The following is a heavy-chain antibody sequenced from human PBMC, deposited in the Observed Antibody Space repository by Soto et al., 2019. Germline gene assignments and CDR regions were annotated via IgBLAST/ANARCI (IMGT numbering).Heavy chain of an antibody. Sequence: QLQLQESGPGLVKPSETLSLTCTVSGGSISSSSYYWGWIRQPPGKGLEWIGSIYYSGSTYYNPSLKSRVTISVDTSKNQFSLKLSSVTAADTAVYYCARLTVTTNYYYYMDVWGKGTTVTVSS. J-gene: IGHJ6*03. CDR3: ARLTVTTNYYYYMDV. CDR1: GGSISSSSYY. V-gene: IGHV4-39*01. CDR2: IYYSGST. D-gene: IGHD4-17*01.